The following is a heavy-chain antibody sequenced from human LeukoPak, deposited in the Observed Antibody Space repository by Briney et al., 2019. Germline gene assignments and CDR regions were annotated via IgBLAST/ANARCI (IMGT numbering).Heavy chain of an antibody. Sequence: GGSLRLSCAASGFTFSTYAMSWVRQAPGKGLEWVSTISVSGLTTYHADPVKRRFTISRDNSKNTLYLQMNTLRAEDTAVYYCAKDGYDYDSSYSYFDYWGQGTLVTVSS. D-gene: IGHD3-22*01. CDR1: GFTFSTYA. J-gene: IGHJ4*02. CDR3: AKDGYDYDSSYSYFDY. V-gene: IGHV3-23*01. CDR2: ISVSGLTT.